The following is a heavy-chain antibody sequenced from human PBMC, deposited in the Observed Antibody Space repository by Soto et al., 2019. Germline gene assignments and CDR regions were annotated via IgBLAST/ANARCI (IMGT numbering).Heavy chain of an antibody. CDR3: ARDPRQEDGMDV. Sequence: GGSLRLSCAASGFPFSSYWMSWVRQAPGKGLEWVANIKQDGSEKYYVDSVKGRFTISRDNAKNSLYLQMNSLRAEDTAVYYCARDPRQEDGMDVWGQGTTVTVSS. J-gene: IGHJ6*02. CDR1: GFPFSSYW. V-gene: IGHV3-7*01. CDR2: IKQDGSEK.